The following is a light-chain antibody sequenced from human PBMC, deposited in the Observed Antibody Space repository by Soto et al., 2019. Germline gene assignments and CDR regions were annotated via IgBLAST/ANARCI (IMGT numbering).Light chain of an antibody. CDR2: GNS. Sequence: QSVLTQPPSVSGAPGQRVTISCTGSSSNIGAGYDVHWYQQLPGTAPKLLIYGNSNRPSGVPDRFSGSKSGTSASLAITGLQAEDEADYYCQSYDSSPRGVFGTVTKLTVL. J-gene: IGLJ1*01. V-gene: IGLV1-40*01. CDR3: QSYDSSPRGV. CDR1: SSNIGAGYD.